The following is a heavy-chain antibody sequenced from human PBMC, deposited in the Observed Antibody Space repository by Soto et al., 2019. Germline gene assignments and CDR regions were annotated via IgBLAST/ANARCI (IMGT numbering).Heavy chain of an antibody. D-gene: IGHD3-3*01. Sequence: GGSLRLSCAASGFTFSSYAMSWVRQAPGKGLEWVSAISGSGGSTYYADSVKGRFTTSRDNSKNTLYLQMNSLRVEDTAVYYCAKGATIFGVVTGPYYMDVWGKGTTVTVSS. CDR1: GFTFSSYA. CDR3: AKGATIFGVVTGPYYMDV. V-gene: IGHV3-23*01. J-gene: IGHJ6*03. CDR2: ISGSGGST.